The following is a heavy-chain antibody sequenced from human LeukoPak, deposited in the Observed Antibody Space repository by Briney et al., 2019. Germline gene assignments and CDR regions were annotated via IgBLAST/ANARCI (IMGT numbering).Heavy chain of an antibody. CDR2: ISNSGSTI. V-gene: IGHV3-11*04. Sequence: GRSLRLSCAAPGFTFSDYYMSWIRQAPGKGLEWVSYISNSGSTIYYADSVKGRFTISRDNAKNSLYLQMNSLRAEDTAVYYCARDLSGVTGYTYGRGIDYWGQGTLVTVSS. CDR3: ARDLSGVTGYTYGRGIDY. D-gene: IGHD5-18*01. CDR1: GFTFSDYY. J-gene: IGHJ4*02.